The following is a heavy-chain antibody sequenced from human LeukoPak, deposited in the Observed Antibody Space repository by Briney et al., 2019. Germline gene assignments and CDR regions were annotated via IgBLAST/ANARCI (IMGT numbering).Heavy chain of an antibody. CDR3: AKGITYSAVTYFDY. D-gene: IGHD4-17*01. Sequence: PGGSLRLSCAASGFTFSNYAMNWVRQAPEKGLEWVSVISGSGGITYYTDSVKGRFTISRDNAKNTLYLQMNSLRAEDTAVYYCAKGITYSAVTYFDYWGQGTLVTVSS. CDR1: GFTFSNYA. CDR2: ISGSGGIT. V-gene: IGHV3-23*01. J-gene: IGHJ4*02.